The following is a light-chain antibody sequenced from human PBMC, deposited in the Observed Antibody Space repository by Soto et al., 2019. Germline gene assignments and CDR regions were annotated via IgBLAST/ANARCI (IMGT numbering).Light chain of an antibody. V-gene: IGKV1-27*01. J-gene: IGKJ5*01. CDR2: AAS. CDR3: QKYNSDSPAIT. CDR1: QGIANY. Sequence: DIQMTQSPSSLSASIGDRVTITCRASQGIANYLAWYQQKPGKVPQLLIYAASILQSGVPSWFSGSGSGTDFTLTISSLQTEDVATSYCQKYNSDSPAITFGQGTRLEIK.